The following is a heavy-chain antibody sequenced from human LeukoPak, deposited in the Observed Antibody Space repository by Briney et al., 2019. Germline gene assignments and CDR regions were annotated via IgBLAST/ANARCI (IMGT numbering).Heavy chain of an antibody. Sequence: RPSETLSLTCTVSGGSISTSNYYWGWIRQPPGKGLEWIGSIYYSGSTYYNPSLKSRVTISVDTSKNQFSLKVRSVTAADTAVYYCAKPRTRLAWFDPWGQGTLVTVSS. D-gene: IGHD6-19*01. CDR1: GGSISTSNYY. CDR3: AKPRTRLAWFDP. J-gene: IGHJ5*02. CDR2: IYYSGST. V-gene: IGHV4-39*01.